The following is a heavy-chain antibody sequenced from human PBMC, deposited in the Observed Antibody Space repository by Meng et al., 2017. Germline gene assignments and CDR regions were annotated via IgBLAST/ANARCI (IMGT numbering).Heavy chain of an antibody. V-gene: IGHV1-2*06. Sequence: QLVESGGWVKKPGASVKVSCKASGYTFTGYNMHWVRQAPGQGLEWIGRINPNSGGTNYAQKFQGRVTMTRDTSISTAYMELSRLRSDDTAVYYCARDLGGYCSSTSCYASNWFDPWGQGTLVTVSS. CDR3: ARDLGGYCSSTSCYASNWFDP. D-gene: IGHD2-2*01. J-gene: IGHJ5*02. CDR2: INPNSGGT. CDR1: GYTFTGYN.